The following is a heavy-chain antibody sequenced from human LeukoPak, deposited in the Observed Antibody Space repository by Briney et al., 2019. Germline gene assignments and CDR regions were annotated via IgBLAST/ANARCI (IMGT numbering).Heavy chain of an antibody. CDR1: GFTFSDYY. CDR3: ARRSRYSYCALGY. V-gene: IGHV3-11*01. J-gene: IGHJ4*02. Sequence: GGSLRLSCAASGFTFSDYYMSWIRQAPGKGLEWVSYISSSGSTIYYADSVKGRFTLSRDNAKNSLYLQMNSLRAEDTAVYYCARRSRYSYCALGYWGQGTLVTVSS. D-gene: IGHD5-18*01. CDR2: ISSSGSTI.